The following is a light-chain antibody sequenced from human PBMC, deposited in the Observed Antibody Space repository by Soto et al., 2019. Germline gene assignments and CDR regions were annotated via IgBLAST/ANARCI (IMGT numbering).Light chain of an antibody. Sequence: QSALTQPPSASGSPGQSVTISCTGTSSDVGGYNYVSWYQQHPGKAPKLMFYEVSKRPSGVPDRFSGSKSGNTASLTVSGLQAEDEADYYCSSYAGSNGVVFGGGTKLTV. CDR3: SSYAGSNGVV. J-gene: IGLJ2*01. CDR2: EVS. V-gene: IGLV2-8*01. CDR1: SSDVGGYNY.